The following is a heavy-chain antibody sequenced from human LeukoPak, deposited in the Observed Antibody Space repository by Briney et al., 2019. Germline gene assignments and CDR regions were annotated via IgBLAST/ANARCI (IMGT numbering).Heavy chain of an antibody. V-gene: IGHV3-30*02. CDR2: IRYDGSNK. CDR1: GFTFSSYG. Sequence: GGSLRLSCAASGFTFSSYGMHWVRQARGKGLEWVAFIRYDGSNKYYADSVKGRFTISRDNSKNTLYLQMNSLRAEDMAVYYCAKSLVVPAAILSASEYFQHWGQGTLVTVSS. J-gene: IGHJ1*01. D-gene: IGHD2-2*02. CDR3: AKSLVVPAAILSASEYFQH.